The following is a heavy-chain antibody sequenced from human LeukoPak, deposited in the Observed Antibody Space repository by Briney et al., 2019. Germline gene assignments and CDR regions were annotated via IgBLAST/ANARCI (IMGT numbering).Heavy chain of an antibody. CDR2: ISGSGGST. J-gene: IGHJ4*02. CDR1: GFTFSSYA. V-gene: IGHV3-23*01. D-gene: IGHD5-18*01. CDR3: AIGGYSYHATFDY. Sequence: GGSLRLSCAASGFTFSSYAMSWVRQAPGKGLEWVSAISGSGGSTYYADSVKGRFTISRDNSKNTLYLQMNSLRAEDTAVYYCAIGGYSYHATFDYWGQGTLVTVSS.